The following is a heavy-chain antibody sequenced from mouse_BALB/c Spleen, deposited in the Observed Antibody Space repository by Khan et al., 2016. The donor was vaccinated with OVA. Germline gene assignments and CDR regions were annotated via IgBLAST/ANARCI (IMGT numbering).Heavy chain of an antibody. V-gene: IGHV5-17*02. CDR1: GCTFSSFG. J-gene: IGHJ1*01. Sequence: EVELVESGGGLVQPGGSRKLSCAASGCTFSSFGMHWVRQAPEKGLEWVAYISFGSATIYYADTVKGRFTISRDNPKNALFLQMTSLRSEDTAIYYCARSTISTWYFDVWGAGTTVTVSS. CDR3: ARSTISTWYFDV. CDR2: ISFGSATI.